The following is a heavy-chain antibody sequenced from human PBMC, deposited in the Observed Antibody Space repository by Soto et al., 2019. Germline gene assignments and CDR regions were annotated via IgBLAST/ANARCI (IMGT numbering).Heavy chain of an antibody. V-gene: IGHV4-4*03. CDR3: ARVRQHCSNSSYYFDR. D-gene: IGHD2-2*01. CDR1: CDSISSSNW. J-gene: IGHJ5*02. Sequence: PETLSLTCAVSCDSISSSNWWNWVRQSPGKGLEWIGEIHHSGITNYNPSLKSRVTISVDKSKNQFSLKLNSVTAADTAVYYCARVRQHCSNSSYYFDRLFQRT. CDR2: IHHSGIT.